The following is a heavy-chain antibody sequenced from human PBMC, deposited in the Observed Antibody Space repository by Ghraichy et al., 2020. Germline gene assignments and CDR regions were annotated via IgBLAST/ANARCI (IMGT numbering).Heavy chain of an antibody. CDR3: AREAYFLEWFEQCNHMDV. V-gene: IGHV3-33*01. CDR1: GFTFSSYG. D-gene: IGHD3-3*01. J-gene: IGHJ6*03. CDR2: IWYDGSNK. Sequence: GGSLRLSCAASGFTFSSYGMHWVRQAPGKGLEWVAVIWYDGSNKYYADSVKGRFTISRDNSKNTLYLQMNSLRAEDTAVYYCAREAYFLEWFEQCNHMDVWGKGTTVTVSS.